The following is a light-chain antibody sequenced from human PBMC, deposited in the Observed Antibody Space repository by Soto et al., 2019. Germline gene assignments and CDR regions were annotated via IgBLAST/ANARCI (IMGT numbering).Light chain of an antibody. CDR3: GTWDNSLSAVV. V-gene: IGLV1-51*01. CDR1: SSNIGNNF. CDR2: DNN. Sequence: QSALTQPPSVSAAPGQKVTISCSGSSSNIGNNFVSWYQQLPGTAPKLLIYDNNKRTSGFPDRFSASRSGTSATLGITGLQTGDEADYYRGTWDNSLSAVVFGGGTKVTVL. J-gene: IGLJ2*01.